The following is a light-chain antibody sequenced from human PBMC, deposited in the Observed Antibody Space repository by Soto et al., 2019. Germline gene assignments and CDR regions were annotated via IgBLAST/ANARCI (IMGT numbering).Light chain of an antibody. Sequence: EIVLTQSPGTLSLSPGERATLSCRASERVSSNLSWYQQKPGQAPRLLIYGASTRATGIPARFSGSGSGTEFTLTISSLQSEDFAVYYCQQYNNWLRTWTFGQGTKV. CDR1: ERVSSN. J-gene: IGKJ1*01. CDR3: QQYNNWLRTWT. CDR2: GAS. V-gene: IGKV3-15*01.